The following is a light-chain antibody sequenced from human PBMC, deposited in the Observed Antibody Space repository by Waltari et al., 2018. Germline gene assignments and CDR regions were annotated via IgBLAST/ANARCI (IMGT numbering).Light chain of an antibody. V-gene: IGKV3-20*01. J-gene: IGKJ1*01. CDR1: HIVSSSY. Sequence: VLTQSPGTLSLSPGESATLSCRASHIVSSSYLAWYQQKPGQAPRLLIYGASSRATGIPDRFSGSGSGTDFTLTISRLEPEDFAVYYCQQYGSSPPWTFGQGTKVEIK. CDR3: QQYGSSPPWT. CDR2: GAS.